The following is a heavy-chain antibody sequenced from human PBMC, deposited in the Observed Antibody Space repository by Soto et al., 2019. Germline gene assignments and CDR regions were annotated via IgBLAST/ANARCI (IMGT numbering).Heavy chain of an antibody. CDR1: GYTFTSYA. CDR2: INAGNGNT. D-gene: IGHD5-18*01. V-gene: IGHV1-3*01. CDR3: ARGPPRNVDTNDAFDI. Sequence: ASVKVSCKASGYTFTSYAMHWVRQAPGQRLEWMGWINAGNGNTKYSQKFQGRVTITRDTSASTAYMELSSLRSEETAVYYCARGPPRNVDTNDAFDIWGQRTMVTVSS. J-gene: IGHJ3*02.